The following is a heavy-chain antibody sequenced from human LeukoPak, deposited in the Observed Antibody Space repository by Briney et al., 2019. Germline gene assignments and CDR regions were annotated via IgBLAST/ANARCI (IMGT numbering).Heavy chain of an antibody. V-gene: IGHV3-20*04. CDR3: ASVRVVVVAATHWFDP. D-gene: IGHD2-15*01. Sequence: GGSLRLSCAASGFTFDDYGMSWVRQAPGKGLEWVSGINWNGGSTGYADSVKGRFTISRDNAKNSLYLQMNSLRAEDTALYYCASVRVVVVAATHWFDPWGQGTLVTVSS. J-gene: IGHJ5*02. CDR2: INWNGGST. CDR1: GFTFDDYG.